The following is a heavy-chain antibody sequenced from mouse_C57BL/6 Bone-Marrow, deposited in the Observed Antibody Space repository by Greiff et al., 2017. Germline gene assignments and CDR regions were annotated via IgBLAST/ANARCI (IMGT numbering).Heavy chain of an antibody. V-gene: IGHV1-19*01. CDR2: INPYNGGT. CDR3: ARGRQLRLRLFDY. Sequence: EVQLQQSGPVLVKPGASVKMSCKASGYTSTDYYMNWVKQSHGKSLEWIGVINPYNGGTSSNQKFKGKATLTVDKSSSTAYMELNSLTSEDSAVYYCARGRQLRLRLFDYWGQGTTLTVSS. D-gene: IGHD3-2*02. J-gene: IGHJ2*01. CDR1: GYTSTDYY.